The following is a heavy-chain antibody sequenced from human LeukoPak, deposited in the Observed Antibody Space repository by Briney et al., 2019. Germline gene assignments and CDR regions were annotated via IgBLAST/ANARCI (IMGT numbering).Heavy chain of an antibody. CDR2: INHSGST. Sequence: SETLSLTCAVYGGSFSDYYWSWIRQPPGKGLEWIGEINHSGSTNYNPSLKSRVTISADTSKNQFSLKLSSVTAADTAVYYCARGDYYDSSGYSLPYMDVWGKGTTVTVSS. J-gene: IGHJ6*03. D-gene: IGHD3-22*01. CDR3: ARGDYYDSSGYSLPYMDV. CDR1: GGSFSDYY. V-gene: IGHV4-34*01.